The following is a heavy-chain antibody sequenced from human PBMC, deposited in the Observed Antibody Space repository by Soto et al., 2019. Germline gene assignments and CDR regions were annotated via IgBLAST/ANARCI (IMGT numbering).Heavy chain of an antibody. J-gene: IGHJ6*02. CDR1: GFTPSDYY. CDR2: ISSSSSSP. Sequence: PGGSLRRSCAASGFTPSDYYMSRIRQAPGKGLGWVQSISSSSSSPNYADSVRGRFAVPRDNAKNSLYLQMNSWRAEDTAVYYCAGDLDWYYYGMDGWGQGNTVAVSS. V-gene: IGHV3-11*06. D-gene: IGHD2-21*01. CDR3: AGDLDWYYYGMDG.